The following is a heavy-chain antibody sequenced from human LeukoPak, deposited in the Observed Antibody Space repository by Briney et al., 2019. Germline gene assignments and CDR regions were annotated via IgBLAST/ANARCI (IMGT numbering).Heavy chain of an antibody. D-gene: IGHD2-2*01. CDR2: IKQDGSEK. CDR3: ARESKEDIVVVPADN. Sequence: GGSLGLSCAAPGFTFSSYWMSWFRRAPGKGLGWVANIKQDGSEKYYVDSVKGRFTISRDNAKNSLYLQMNSLRAEDTAVYYCARESKEDIVVVPADNWGQGTLVTVSS. CDR1: GFTFSSYW. V-gene: IGHV3-7*01. J-gene: IGHJ4*02.